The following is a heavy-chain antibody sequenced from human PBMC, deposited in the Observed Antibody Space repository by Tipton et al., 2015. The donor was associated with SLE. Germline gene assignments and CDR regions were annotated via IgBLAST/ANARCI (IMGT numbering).Heavy chain of an antibody. CDR2: IYSGGSST. V-gene: IGHV3-23*03. D-gene: IGHD6-13*01. CDR1: GFTFSSYA. J-gene: IGHJ4*02. CDR3: AKEGVSWAFDY. Sequence: SLRLSCEASGFTFSSYAMSWVRQAPGKGPEWVSVIYSGGSSTYYADSVKGRFTISRDNSKNTLYLQMNSLRAEDTAVYYCAKEGVSWAFDYWGQGTLVTVSS.